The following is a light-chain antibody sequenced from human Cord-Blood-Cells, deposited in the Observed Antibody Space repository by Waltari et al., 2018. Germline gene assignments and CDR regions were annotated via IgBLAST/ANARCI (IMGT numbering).Light chain of an antibody. Sequence: QSVLTQPPSVSGAPGQRVTISCTGSSSNIGAGYDVHWYQQLPGTAPKLLTYDNSNRPSGVPDRFSGSKSGTSASLAITGLQAEGEADYYCQSYDSSLSGYVFGTGTKVTVL. V-gene: IGLV1-40*01. J-gene: IGLJ1*01. CDR2: DNS. CDR1: SSNIGAGYD. CDR3: QSYDSSLSGYV.